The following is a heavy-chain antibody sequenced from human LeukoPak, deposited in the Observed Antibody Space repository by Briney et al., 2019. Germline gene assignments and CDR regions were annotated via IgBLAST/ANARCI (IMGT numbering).Heavy chain of an antibody. Sequence: GGSLRLSCAASGFTFSSYGMSWVRQAPGKGLEWVAFIRYDGRNKYYADSVKGRFIISRDNSKNTLYLQMNSLRAEDTAVYYCAKGGKYDILTGYPRSRLLGDYWGQGTLVTVSS. CDR1: GFTFSSYG. J-gene: IGHJ4*02. CDR3: AKGGKYDILTGYPRSRLLGDY. V-gene: IGHV3-30*02. CDR2: IRYDGRNK. D-gene: IGHD3-9*01.